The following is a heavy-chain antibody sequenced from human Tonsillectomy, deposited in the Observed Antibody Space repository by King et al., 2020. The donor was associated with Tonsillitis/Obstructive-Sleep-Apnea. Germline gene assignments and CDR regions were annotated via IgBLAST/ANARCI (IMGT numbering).Heavy chain of an antibody. Sequence: VQLVESGGGLVQPGGSLRLSCAASGFTFNSYAMTLVRQAPGKGLEGVSGISGSGGNTYYADSVKGRVTISRDNSKNTLYLQLNSLRAEDTAIYYCAKKKIPLEWLSPSDHWGQGTLVTVSS. J-gene: IGHJ5*02. CDR3: AKKKIPLEWLSPSDH. CDR2: ISGSGGNT. V-gene: IGHV3-23*04. CDR1: GFTFNSYA. D-gene: IGHD3-3*01.